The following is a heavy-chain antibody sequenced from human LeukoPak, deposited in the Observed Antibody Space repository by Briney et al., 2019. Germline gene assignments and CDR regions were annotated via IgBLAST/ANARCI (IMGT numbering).Heavy chain of an antibody. V-gene: IGHV4-59*08. CDR2: IYYSGST. CDR1: GCSISSYY. J-gene: IGHJ5*02. Sequence: SETLSLTCTVSGCSISSYYWSWIRQPPGKGLEWVGYIYYSGSTNYNPSLKSRVTISVDTSKKKLSLKLSPVTAADKSVYYCGRHVRGSGPLDPWGQGTLVSVCS. D-gene: IGHD3-10*01. CDR3: GRHVRGSGPLDP.